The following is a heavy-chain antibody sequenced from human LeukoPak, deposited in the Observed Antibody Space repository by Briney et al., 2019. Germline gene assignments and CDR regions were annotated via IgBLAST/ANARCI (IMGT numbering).Heavy chain of an antibody. Sequence: PGGSLRLSCAASGFTFITFAMSWVLQTPGKGLDWVSAISGTGGNKYYSDSVRGRFTISRDNSKNTLYLQMNSLRAEDTAVYYCVKGTGYDFWIGSDFWGQGTLVTVSS. CDR3: VKGTGYDFWIGSDF. D-gene: IGHD3-3*01. V-gene: IGHV3-23*01. J-gene: IGHJ4*02. CDR1: GFTFITFA. CDR2: ISGTGGNK.